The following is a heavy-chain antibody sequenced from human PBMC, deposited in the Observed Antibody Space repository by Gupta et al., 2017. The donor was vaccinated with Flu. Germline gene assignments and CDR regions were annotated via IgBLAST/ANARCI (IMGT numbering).Heavy chain of an antibody. J-gene: IGHJ4*02. CDR1: GGTFSSES. Sequence: QVQLVQSGAEVKKPGSSVKVSCQASGGTFSSESITWVRQAPGQGLEWLGDILPIIGATNYAQKFQGRITITADESTTTAYIELSSLRSDDTAVYYCARESPCGGDCYLLDYWGQGTLVSVSS. CDR3: ARESPCGGDCYLLDY. V-gene: IGHV1-69*01. CDR2: ILPIIGAT. D-gene: IGHD2-21*02.